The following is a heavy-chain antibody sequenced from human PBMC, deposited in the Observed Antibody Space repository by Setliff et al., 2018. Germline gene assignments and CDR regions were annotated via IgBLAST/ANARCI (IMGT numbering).Heavy chain of an antibody. CDR1: EFIFTNYW. V-gene: IGHV3-7*01. CDR2: IKQNGIAK. D-gene: IGHD2-8*02. Sequence: GGSLRLSCEASEFIFTNYWMSWVRQASGKGLEWVANIKQNGIAKYYVDSVEGRFTISRDNAKSSLFLQMNSLRVEDTAVYYCTRASMGGGSYWWDYWGQGTLVTVSS. J-gene: IGHJ4*02. CDR3: TRASMGGGSYWWDY.